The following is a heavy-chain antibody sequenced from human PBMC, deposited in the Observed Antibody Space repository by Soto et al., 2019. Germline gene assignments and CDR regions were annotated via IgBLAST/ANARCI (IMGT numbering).Heavy chain of an antibody. CDR2: IKTKASGGTT. J-gene: IGHJ4*02. Sequence: EVQLVESGGGLVKPGESLRLSCAASGFTLSHPWMNWVRQAPGKGLEWVGLIKTKASGGTTVYPAPVTDRFTISRDDSKSMLYLQMNSLKTEDTAVYYCTTGLYNSGGVDHWGQGTLVTVSS. CDR1: GFTLSHPW. D-gene: IGHD2-15*01. CDR3: TTGLYNSGGVDH. V-gene: IGHV3-15*07.